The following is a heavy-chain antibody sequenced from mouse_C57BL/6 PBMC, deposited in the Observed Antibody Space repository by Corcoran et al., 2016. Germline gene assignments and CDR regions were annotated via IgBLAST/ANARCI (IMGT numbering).Heavy chain of an antibody. D-gene: IGHD2-3*01. CDR2: INPNNGGT. J-gene: IGHJ2*01. CDR3: ARSDGSY. Sequence: EVQLQQSGPELVKPGASVKIPCKASGYTFTDYNMDWVKQSHGKSIEWIGDINPNNGGTSYNQKFKGKDTLTVDKSSSTAYMELRSLTSEDSAVYYCARSDGSYWGQGTTLTVSS. V-gene: IGHV1-18*01. CDR1: GYTFTDYN.